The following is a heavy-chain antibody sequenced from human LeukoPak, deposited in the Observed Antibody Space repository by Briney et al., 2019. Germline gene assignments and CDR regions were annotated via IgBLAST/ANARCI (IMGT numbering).Heavy chain of an antibody. J-gene: IGHJ3*02. D-gene: IGHD3-22*01. CDR1: GFTFSSYG. V-gene: IGHV3-30*02. CDR2: IRYDGSNK. CDR3: ASQQYYYDSSGYTFDI. Sequence: PGGSLRLSCAASGFTFSSYGMHWVRQAPGKGLEWVAFIRYDGSNKYYADSVKGRFTISRDNSKNTLYLQMNSLRAEDTAVYYCASQQYYYDSSGYTFDIWGQGTMVTVSS.